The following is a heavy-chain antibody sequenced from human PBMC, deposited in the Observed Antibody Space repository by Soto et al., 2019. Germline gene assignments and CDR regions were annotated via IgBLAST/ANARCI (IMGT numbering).Heavy chain of an antibody. J-gene: IGHJ4*02. V-gene: IGHV4-30-2*01. CDR2: INHLETT. D-gene: IGHD1-26*01. Sequence: QLQLHESGSGLVKPSQTLSLTCTASGASITYGGYSWSWIRQTPGKGLEWIGYINHLETTFYNPSFESRLSLSIDRAKNQFSLNLNSMSAADRAVYFCARGGGSDSFDYWGQGILVTVSS. CDR3: ARGGGSDSFDY. CDR1: GASITYGGYS.